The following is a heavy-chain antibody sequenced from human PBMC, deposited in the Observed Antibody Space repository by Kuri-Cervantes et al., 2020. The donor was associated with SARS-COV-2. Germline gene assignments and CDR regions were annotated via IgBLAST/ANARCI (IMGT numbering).Heavy chain of an antibody. CDR2: ISAYNGDT. D-gene: IGHD3-3*01. Sequence: ASVKVSCKASGYIFITYGISWVRQAPGQGLEWMGWISAYNGDTNYAQKFQGRVTITRDTSASTAYMELSSLRSEDTAVYYCARDDFWSGYSASFDYWGQGTLVTISS. CDR1: GYIFITYG. J-gene: IGHJ4*02. CDR3: ARDDFWSGYSASFDY. V-gene: IGHV1-18*01.